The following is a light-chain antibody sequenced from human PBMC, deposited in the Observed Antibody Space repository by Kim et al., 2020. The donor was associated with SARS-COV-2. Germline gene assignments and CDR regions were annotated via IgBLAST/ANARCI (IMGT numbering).Light chain of an antibody. CDR3: QVWTSNTAV. V-gene: IGLV3-9*01. J-gene: IGLJ1*01. Sequence: SYELTQPLSVSVALGQTASITCGGNNIGTYNVHWYQLKPGQAPVMVIYRDDNRPSGIPERFSGSNSGPTATLTIRRAQSGDEADYYCQVWTSNTAVFGTGTKVNVL. CDR1: NIGTYN. CDR2: RDD.